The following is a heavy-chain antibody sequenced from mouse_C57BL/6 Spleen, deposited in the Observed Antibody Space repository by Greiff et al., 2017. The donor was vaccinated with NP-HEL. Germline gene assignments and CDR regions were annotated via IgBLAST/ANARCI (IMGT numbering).Heavy chain of an antibody. Sequence: VKLMESGPGLVQPSQSLSITCTVSGFSLTSYGVHWVRQSPGKGLEWLGVIWRGGSTDYNAAFMSRLSITKDNSKSQVFFKMNSLQADDTAIYYCAKNWDGYDGFAYWGQGTLVTVSA. D-gene: IGHD2-2*01. V-gene: IGHV2-5*01. CDR2: IWRGGST. CDR3: AKNWDGYDGFAY. J-gene: IGHJ3*01. CDR1: GFSLTSYG.